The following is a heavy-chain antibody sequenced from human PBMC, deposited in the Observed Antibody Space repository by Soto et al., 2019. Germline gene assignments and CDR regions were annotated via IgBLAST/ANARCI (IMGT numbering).Heavy chain of an antibody. CDR3: ARDVLAYCGGDCYSGYYYYYGMDV. Sequence: SETLSLTCTVSGGSISSGGYYWSWIRQHPGKGLEWIGYIYYSGSTYYNPSLKSRVTISVDTSKNQFSLKLSSVTAADTAVYCSARDVLAYCGGDCYSGYYYYYGMDVWGQGTTVTVSS. V-gene: IGHV4-31*03. D-gene: IGHD2-21*02. CDR1: GGSISSGGYY. CDR2: IYYSGST. J-gene: IGHJ6*02.